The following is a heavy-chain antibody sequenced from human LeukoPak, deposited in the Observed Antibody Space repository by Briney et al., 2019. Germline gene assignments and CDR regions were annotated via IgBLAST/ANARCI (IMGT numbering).Heavy chain of an antibody. Sequence: PGGSLRLSCAASGFTFSSYATDWVRQAPGKGLEWVEVISYDGSKNYYEDSVKGRFTISRDNSKNTLYLQMNSLRAEDTAVYYCARERWASGYFDYWGQGTLVTVSS. V-gene: IGHV3-30-3*01. J-gene: IGHJ4*02. CDR1: GFTFSSYA. CDR2: ISYDGSKN. D-gene: IGHD4-23*01. CDR3: ARERWASGYFDY.